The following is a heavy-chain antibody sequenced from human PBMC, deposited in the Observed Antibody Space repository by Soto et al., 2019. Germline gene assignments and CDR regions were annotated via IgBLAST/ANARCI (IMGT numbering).Heavy chain of an antibody. CDR3: AREGYVSGSGTYSPPRYYGMDV. D-gene: IGHD3-10*01. Sequence: QVQLVQSGVEVKKAGASVKVSCKASGYTFSSYGISWARQAPGQGLEWMGWISDYNGNTHYAQKFQGRLIMTTDTPTRTAYIEWRGLRSDDTAVYFCAREGYVSGSGTYSPPRYYGMDVWGQGTTVTVSS. CDR1: GYTFSSYG. CDR2: ISDYNGNT. J-gene: IGHJ6*02. V-gene: IGHV1-18*01.